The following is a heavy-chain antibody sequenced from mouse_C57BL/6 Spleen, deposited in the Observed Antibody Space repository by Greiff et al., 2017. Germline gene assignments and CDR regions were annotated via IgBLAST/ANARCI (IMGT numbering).Heavy chain of an antibody. D-gene: IGHD3-2*02. Sequence: EVKLLESGGDLVKPGGSLKLSCAASGFTFSSYGMSWVRQTPDKRLEWVATISSGGSYTYYPDSVKGRFTISRDNAKNTLYLQMSSLKSEDSAIYYCASRQLRGFAYWGQGTLVTVSA. CDR1: GFTFSSYG. CDR3: ASRQLRGFAY. V-gene: IGHV5-6*02. J-gene: IGHJ3*01. CDR2: ISSGGSYT.